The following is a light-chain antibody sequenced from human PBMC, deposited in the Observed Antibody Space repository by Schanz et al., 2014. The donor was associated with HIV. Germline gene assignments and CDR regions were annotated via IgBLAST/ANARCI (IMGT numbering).Light chain of an antibody. V-gene: IGLV2-8*01. J-gene: IGLJ2*01. CDR1: NSDISTYNY. CDR3: SSFAGNNKLL. CDR2: EVN. Sequence: QSALTQPPSASGSPGQSITISCTGLNSDISTYNYVSWYQQNPGKAPNLIIYEVNKRPSGVPNRFSGSKSGNTASLTVSGLQADDEADYYCSSFAGNNKLLFGGGTKLTVL.